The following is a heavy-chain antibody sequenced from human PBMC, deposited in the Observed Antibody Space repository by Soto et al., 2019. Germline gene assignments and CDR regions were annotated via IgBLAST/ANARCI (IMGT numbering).Heavy chain of an antibody. CDR1: GFTFSSYG. Sequence: ESGGGVVQPGRSLRLSCAASGFTFSSYGMHWVRQAPGKGLEWVAVISYDGSNKYYADSVKGRFTISRDNSKNTLYLQMNSLRAEDTAVYYCAKVGMTTVTLYYYYGMDVWGQGTTVTVSS. V-gene: IGHV3-30*18. D-gene: IGHD4-17*01. J-gene: IGHJ6*02. CDR3: AKVGMTTVTLYYYYGMDV. CDR2: ISYDGSNK.